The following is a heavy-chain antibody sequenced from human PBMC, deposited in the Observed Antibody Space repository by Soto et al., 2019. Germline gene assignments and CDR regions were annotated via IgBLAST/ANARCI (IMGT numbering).Heavy chain of an antibody. J-gene: IGHJ4*02. V-gene: IGHV3-23*01. CDR1: GFTFGSYA. Sequence: EVQLLQSGGRLVQPGGSLRLSCAASGFTFGSYAMSWVRQAPGRGLEWVSVINSRGDSTYYAAPVKGRFTIGRDNSKNTLYLQMNSLRAEDTAVYFCARDPIVVAGPAPYYFDSWGQGTLVTVSS. CDR3: ARDPIVVAGPAPYYFDS. D-gene: IGHD6-19*01. CDR2: INSRGDST.